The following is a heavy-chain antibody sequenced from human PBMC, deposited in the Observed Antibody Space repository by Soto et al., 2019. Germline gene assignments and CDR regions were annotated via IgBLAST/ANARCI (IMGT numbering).Heavy chain of an antibody. CDR2: IKQDGSEK. Sequence: GGSLRLSCAASGFTFSSYWMSWVRQAPGKGLEWVANIKQDGSEKYYVDSVKGRFTISRDNAKNSLYLQMNSLRAEDTAVYYCARDRLVEYYYYYMDVWGKGTTVTVSS. J-gene: IGHJ6*03. CDR1: GFTFSSYW. D-gene: IGHD2-15*01. V-gene: IGHV3-7*03. CDR3: ARDRLVEYYYYYMDV.